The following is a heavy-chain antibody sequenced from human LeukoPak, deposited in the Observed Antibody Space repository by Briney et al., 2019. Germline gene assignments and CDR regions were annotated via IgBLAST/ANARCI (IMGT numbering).Heavy chain of an antibody. V-gene: IGHV3-48*01. J-gene: IGHJ4*02. D-gene: IGHD6-25*01. Sequence: PGGSLRLSCAASGFTFSNYGLSWVRQAPGKGLEWISYISRTTSTIYYADSVKGRFTISRDSAKHSVFLQMYSLRAEDTAVYYCSRVFIAAARGEEYYFDYWGQGSLVSVSS. CDR1: GFTFSNYG. CDR3: SRVFIAAARGEEYYFDY. CDR2: ISRTTSTI.